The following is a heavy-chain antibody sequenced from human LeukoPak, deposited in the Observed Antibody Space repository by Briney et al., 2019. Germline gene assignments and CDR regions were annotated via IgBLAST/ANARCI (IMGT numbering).Heavy chain of an antibody. CDR3: AREFVYYGSGSYYRGGY. CDR2: ISSSSSTI. J-gene: IGHJ4*02. V-gene: IGHV3-48*04. CDR1: GFTFSSYS. Sequence: PGGSLRLSCAASGFTFSSYSMNWVRQAPGKGLEWVSYISSSSSTIYYADSVKGRFTISRDNAKNSLYLQMNSLRAEDTAVYYCAREFVYYGSGSYYRGGYWGQGTLVTVSS. D-gene: IGHD3-10*01.